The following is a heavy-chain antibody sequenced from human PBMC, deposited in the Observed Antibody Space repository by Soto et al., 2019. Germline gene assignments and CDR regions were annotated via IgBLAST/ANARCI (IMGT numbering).Heavy chain of an antibody. CDR3: VRDSPIGSTFSGFDGIDY. V-gene: IGHV1-69*08. Sequence: QVQLVQSGAEVKKPGSSMKVSCKASGDTFSSSTITWVRQAPGQGLEWMGRIIPLLDTADYAQNFQGRVKITADQSTITASMALSSLTYEYMAVYYCVRDSPIGSTFSGFDGIDYWGQGTLVIV. D-gene: IGHD6-25*01. J-gene: IGHJ4*02. CDR2: IIPLLDTA. CDR1: GDTFSSST.